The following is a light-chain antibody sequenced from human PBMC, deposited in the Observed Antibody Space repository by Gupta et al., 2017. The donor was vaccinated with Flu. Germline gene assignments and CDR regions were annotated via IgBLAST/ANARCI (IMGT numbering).Light chain of an antibody. J-gene: IGKJ5*01. CDR3: QQYGSSPLT. CDR2: GAS. V-gene: IGKV3-20*01. CDR1: QSVSSSY. Sequence: EIVLTQSPVTLSLSPGERATLSCRASQSVSSSYLAWYQQKPGQAPRLLIYGASNRATGIPDRFSGSGSGTDFTLTISRLEPEDFAVYYCQQYGSSPLTFGQGTRLEIK.